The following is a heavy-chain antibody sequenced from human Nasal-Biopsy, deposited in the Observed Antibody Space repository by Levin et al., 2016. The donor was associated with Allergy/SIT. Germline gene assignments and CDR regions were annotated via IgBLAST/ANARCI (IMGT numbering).Heavy chain of an antibody. CDR2: IYYSGTT. V-gene: IGHV4-39*01. J-gene: IGHJ4*02. Sequence: SETLSLTCNVSGASINTRGYYWGCIRQSPGKGLEWIGSIYYSGTTYYNPSFKSRVSVSVDTSKSQFSLRLKSMTAADTAVYYCVGGAKSSDYWGQGILVTVSS. CDR1: GASINTRGYY. CDR3: VGGAKSSDY. D-gene: IGHD4-17*01.